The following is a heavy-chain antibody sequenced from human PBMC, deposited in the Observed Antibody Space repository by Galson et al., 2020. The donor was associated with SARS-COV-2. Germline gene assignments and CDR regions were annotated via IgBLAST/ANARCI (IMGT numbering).Heavy chain of an antibody. CDR1: GFTFSNYV. D-gene: IGHD1-26*01. Sequence: RESLRLSCPVSGFTFSNYVINCVRQAPGKWPEWVAFISSAGTNSFYADSLKGRFTISRDKSTGTVYLQMNSLRAEDTAVYCGARGGEWEPPYCFDYWGQGTLVNGSS. V-gene: IGHV3-30*04. CDR3: ARGGEWEPPYCFDY. CDR2: ISSAGTNS. J-gene: IGHJ4*02.